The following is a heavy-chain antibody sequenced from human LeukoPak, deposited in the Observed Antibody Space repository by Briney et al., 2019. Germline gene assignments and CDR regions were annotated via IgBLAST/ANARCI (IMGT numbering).Heavy chain of an antibody. CDR1: GGTFSSYA. CDR2: IIPILGIA. D-gene: IGHD4-17*01. Sequence: ASVKVSCKASGGTFSSYAISWVRQAPGQGLEWMGRIIPILGIANYAQKFQGRVTITADKSTSTAYMELSSLRSEDTAVYYCARDGDRYYFDYWDQGTLVTVSS. J-gene: IGHJ4*02. V-gene: IGHV1-69*04. CDR3: ARDGDRYYFDY.